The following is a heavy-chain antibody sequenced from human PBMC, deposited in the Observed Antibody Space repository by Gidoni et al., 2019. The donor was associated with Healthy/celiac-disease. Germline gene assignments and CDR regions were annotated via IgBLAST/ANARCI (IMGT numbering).Heavy chain of an antibody. D-gene: IGHD6-13*01. Sequence: SSYGMHWVRQAPGKGLEWVAVIWYDGSNKYYADSVKGRFTISRDNSKNTLYLQMNSLRAEDTAVYYCARGSSSWYDRYYYYGMVVWGQGTTVTVSS. CDR1: SSYG. CDR3: ARGSSSWYDRYYYYGMVV. J-gene: IGHJ6*02. V-gene: IGHV3-33*01. CDR2: IWYDGSNK.